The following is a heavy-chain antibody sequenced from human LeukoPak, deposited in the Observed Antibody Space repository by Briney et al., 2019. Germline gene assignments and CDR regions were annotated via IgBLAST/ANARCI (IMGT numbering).Heavy chain of an antibody. Sequence: GGSLRLSCAASGYTFSSYGMHRVRQRPGKGLEWLTVIWSDESKKYYGDSVKGRFTVSRDNSKNTLYLDINSLRVDDTAVYYCAREGLTTSRNNAFDIWGQGTMVAVSS. CDR3: AREGLTTSRNNAFDI. D-gene: IGHD4-11*01. V-gene: IGHV3-33*01. CDR2: IWSDESKK. J-gene: IGHJ3*02. CDR1: GYTFSSYG.